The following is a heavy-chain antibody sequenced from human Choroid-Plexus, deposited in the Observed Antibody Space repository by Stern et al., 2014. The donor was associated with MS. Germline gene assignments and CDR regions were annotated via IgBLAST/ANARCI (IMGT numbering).Heavy chain of an antibody. Sequence: VQLVESGAEVKKPGSSVKVSCKASGGTFSSYAINWVRQAPGQGPEWMGGIIPIFGTANYAQKFQGRVTITADESTSPAYMELSSLRSEDTAVYYCARDSRHYDASYYFDSWGQGTLVTVSS. V-gene: IGHV1-69*01. J-gene: IGHJ4*02. CDR2: IIPIFGTA. CDR3: ARDSRHYDASYYFDS. D-gene: IGHD3-16*01. CDR1: GGTFSSYA.